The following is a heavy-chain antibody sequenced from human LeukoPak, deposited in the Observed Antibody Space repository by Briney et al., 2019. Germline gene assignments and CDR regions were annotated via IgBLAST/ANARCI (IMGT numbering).Heavy chain of an antibody. J-gene: IGHJ4*02. D-gene: IGHD1-7*01. V-gene: IGHV4-59*12. CDR3: ARGCRWNWRRGYYFDY. CDR2: IYYSGST. Sequence: SETLSLTCTVSGGSISSYYWSWIRQPPGKGLEWIGYIYYSGSTNYNPSLKSRVTISVDTSKNQFSLKLSSVTAADTAVYYCARGCRWNWRRGYYFDYWGQGTLVTVSS. CDR1: GGSISSYY.